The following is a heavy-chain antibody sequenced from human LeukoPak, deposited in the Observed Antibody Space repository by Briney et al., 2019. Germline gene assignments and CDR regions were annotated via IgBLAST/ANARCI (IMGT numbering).Heavy chain of an antibody. CDR1: GFTFSNYE. Sequence: GGSLRLSCAASGFTFSNYEMIWVRQPPGKGLEWVSYISGSGDAKYYADSVKGRFTISRDNPKNSLYLQVNSLTAQDTAVYYCVRGLDTDYWGQGTLVTVSS. CDR2: ISGSGDAK. V-gene: IGHV3-48*03. J-gene: IGHJ4*02. CDR3: VRGLDTDY. D-gene: IGHD3-9*01.